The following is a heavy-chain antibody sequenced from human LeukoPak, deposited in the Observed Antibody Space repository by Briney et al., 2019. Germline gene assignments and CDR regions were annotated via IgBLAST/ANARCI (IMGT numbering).Heavy chain of an antibody. D-gene: IGHD3-22*01. Sequence: ASVTVSCKASGYTFTGYYMHWVRQAPGQGLEWMGWINPNSGGTKYAQKFQGRVTMTRGTPLSTAYMELSSLRPADTAVYYCARSRGMTVVVYDYWGQGTLVTVSS. V-gene: IGHV1-2*02. J-gene: IGHJ4*02. CDR2: INPNSGGT. CDR1: GYTFTGYY. CDR3: ARSRGMTVVVYDY.